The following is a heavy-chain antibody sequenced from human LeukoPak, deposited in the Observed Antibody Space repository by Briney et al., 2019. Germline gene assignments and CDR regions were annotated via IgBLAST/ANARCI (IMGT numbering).Heavy chain of an antibody. D-gene: IGHD3-10*02. J-gene: IGHJ3*01. CDR2: IRYDGSNK. CDR1: GFTFSTYG. Sequence: PGGSLRLSCAASGFTFSTYGMHWVRQTPGKGLEWVAFIRYDGSNKVYVDSVKGRFTISRDNSKNTLYLQMDSLRAEDTAVYYCARDLGSGRGSWGQGTMVTVSS. V-gene: IGHV3-30*02. CDR3: ARDLGSGRGS.